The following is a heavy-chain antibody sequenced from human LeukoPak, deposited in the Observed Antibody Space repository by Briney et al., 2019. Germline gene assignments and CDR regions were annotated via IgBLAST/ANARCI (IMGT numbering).Heavy chain of an antibody. J-gene: IGHJ4*02. CDR1: GGSISSNNW. V-gene: IGHV4-4*02. CDR2: IYHSGST. CDR3: ARQAVAGTRVFDY. D-gene: IGHD6-19*01. Sequence: SETLSLTCTVSGGSISSNNWWSWVRQPPGKGLEWVGEIYHSGSTNYNPSLKSRVTISVDKSKNQFSLKLTSVTAADTAVYYCARQAVAGTRVFDYWGQGTLVTVSS.